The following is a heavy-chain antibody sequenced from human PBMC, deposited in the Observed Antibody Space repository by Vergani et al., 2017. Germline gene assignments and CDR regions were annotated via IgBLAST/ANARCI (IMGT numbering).Heavy chain of an antibody. CDR1: GFTFSSYS. J-gene: IGHJ6*03. CDR2: ISSSSYI. D-gene: IGHD4-11*01. Sequence: EVQLVESGGGLVKPGGSLRLSCAASGFTFSSYSMNWVRQAPGKGLEWVSSISSSSYIYYADSVKGRFTISRDNAKNSLYLQMNSLRAEDTAVYYCATDYSNYDYYYYMDVWGKGTTVTVSS. V-gene: IGHV3-21*01. CDR3: ATDYSNYDYYYYMDV.